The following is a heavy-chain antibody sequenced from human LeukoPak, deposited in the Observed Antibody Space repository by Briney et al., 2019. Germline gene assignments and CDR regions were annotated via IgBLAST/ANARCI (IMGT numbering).Heavy chain of an antibody. V-gene: IGHV3-23*01. D-gene: IGHD3-22*01. CDR1: GFTFNTYT. J-gene: IGHJ4*02. Sequence: GGSLRLSCAASGFTFNTYTMNWVRQAPGKGLEWVSYISGSGGSTYYADSVKGRFTISRDNSKNTLYLQMNSLRAEDTAVYYCAKMRYYYDSSGYFDYWGQGTLVTVSS. CDR2: ISGSGGST. CDR3: AKMRYYYDSSGYFDY.